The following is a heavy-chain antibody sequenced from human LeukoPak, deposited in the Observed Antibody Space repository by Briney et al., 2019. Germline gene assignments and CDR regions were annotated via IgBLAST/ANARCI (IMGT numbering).Heavy chain of an antibody. CDR3: ARDSWQQLVLYYYYYYTDV. CDR1: GFTFNSYS. J-gene: IGHJ6*03. D-gene: IGHD6-13*01. Sequence: GGSLRLSCAASGFTFNSYSMNWVRQAPGKGLEWVSSISSSSSYIYYADSVKGRFTISRDNAKNSLYLQMNSLRAEDTAVYYCARDSWQQLVLYYYYYYTDVWGKGTTVTVSS. V-gene: IGHV3-21*01. CDR2: ISSSSSYI.